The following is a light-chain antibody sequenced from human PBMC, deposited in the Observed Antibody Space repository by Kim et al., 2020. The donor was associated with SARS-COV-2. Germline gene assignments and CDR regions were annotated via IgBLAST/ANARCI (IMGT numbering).Light chain of an antibody. CDR1: SGSIDDNY. CDR3: QSYNRSNVV. V-gene: IGLV6-57*04. J-gene: IGLJ2*01. Sequence: NFMLTQPHSVSESPGKTVTISRTRSSGSIDDNYVQWYQQRPGGVPTTVIYEDDQRPSGVSDRFSGSIDNSSNSASLTISGLKTEDEADYYCQSYNRSNVVFGGGTQLTVL. CDR2: EDD.